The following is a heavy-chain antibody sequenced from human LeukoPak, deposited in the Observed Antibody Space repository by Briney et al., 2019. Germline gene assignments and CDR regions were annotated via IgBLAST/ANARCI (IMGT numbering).Heavy chain of an antibody. J-gene: IGHJ5*02. CDR1: GFTFSSYS. Sequence: PGGSLRLSCAASGFTFSSYSMNWVRQAPGKGLEWVSSISGSSSYIYYADSVKGRFTITRDNAENSLYLQMNSLRAEDTVVYYGARDMDTAMENNWFDPWGQGTLVTVSS. D-gene: IGHD5-18*01. V-gene: IGHV3-21*01. CDR3: ARDMDTAMENNWFDP. CDR2: ISGSSSYI.